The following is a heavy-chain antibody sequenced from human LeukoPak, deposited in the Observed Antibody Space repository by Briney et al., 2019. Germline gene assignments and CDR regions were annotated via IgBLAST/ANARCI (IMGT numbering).Heavy chain of an antibody. CDR1: GFTFSTYA. CDR2: ISGSGGST. D-gene: IGHD6-13*01. J-gene: IGHJ4*02. CDR3: ARDPSSSWTGSYFDY. V-gene: IGHV3-23*01. Sequence: GGSLRLSCAASGFTFSTYAMSWVRQAPGKGLEWVSAISGSGGSTYYADSVKGRFTISRDNSKNTLYLQMNSLRAEDTAVYYCARDPSSSWTGSYFDYWGQGTLVIVSS.